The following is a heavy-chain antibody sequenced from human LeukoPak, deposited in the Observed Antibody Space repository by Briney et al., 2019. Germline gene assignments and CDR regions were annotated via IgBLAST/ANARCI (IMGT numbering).Heavy chain of an antibody. J-gene: IGHJ4*02. V-gene: IGHV4-34*01. CDR2: INHSGST. CDR3: ARSPYSNYPYYFDY. D-gene: IGHD4-11*01. CDR1: GGSFSGYY. Sequence: SSETLSLTCAVYGGSFSGYYWSWIRQPPGKGLEWIGEINHSGSTSYNPSLKSRVTISVDTSKNQFSLKLSSVTAADTAVYYCARSPYSNYPYYFDYWGQGTLVTVSS.